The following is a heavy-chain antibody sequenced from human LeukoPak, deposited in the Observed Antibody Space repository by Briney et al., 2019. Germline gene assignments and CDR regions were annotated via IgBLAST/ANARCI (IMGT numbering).Heavy chain of an antibody. CDR3: AREHTSGTYYIDY. CDR2: ISNSGSTI. CDR1: GFTFSDYY. V-gene: IGHV3-11*01. D-gene: IGHD1-26*01. J-gene: IGHJ4*02. Sequence: GGSLRLSCAASGFTFSDYYMTWIRQAPGKGLEWVSYISNSGSTIYYADSVKGRFTITRDNGKNSLYLQMNSLRAEDAAVYYCAREHTSGTYYIDYWGQGTLVTVSS.